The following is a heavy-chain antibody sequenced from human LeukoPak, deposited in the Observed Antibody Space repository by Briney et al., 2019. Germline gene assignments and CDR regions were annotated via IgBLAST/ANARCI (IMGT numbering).Heavy chain of an antibody. Sequence: ASVTVSFKASGGTFSSYAISWVRQAPGQGREWMGRIIPILGIANYQQKFQGRVTITADKSTSTAYMELSSLRSEDTAVYYCARGNYGDYWGQGTLVTVSS. J-gene: IGHJ4*02. CDR1: GGTFSSYA. CDR3: ARGNYGDY. D-gene: IGHD4-11*01. V-gene: IGHV1-69*04. CDR2: IIPILGIA.